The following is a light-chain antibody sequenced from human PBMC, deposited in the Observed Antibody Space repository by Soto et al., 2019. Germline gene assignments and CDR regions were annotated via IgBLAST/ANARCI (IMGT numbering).Light chain of an antibody. Sequence: DIQLTQSPSFLSASVGDRVTITCRASRAISNYLAWYQQKPGKAPKLLIYAASTLQSGVPSSFSASGSGTEFTLTIGSLQPEDFATYYCQQINSWPYTFGQGTKLEIK. J-gene: IGKJ2*01. CDR2: AAS. V-gene: IGKV1-9*01. CDR1: RAISNY. CDR3: QQINSWPYT.